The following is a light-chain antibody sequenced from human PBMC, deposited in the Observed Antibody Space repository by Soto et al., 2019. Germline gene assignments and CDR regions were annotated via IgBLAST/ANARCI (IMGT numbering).Light chain of an antibody. Sequence: QSVLTQPASVSGSPGQSITISCTGTSSDVGGYNYVSWYQQHPGKAPKLMIYDVSNRPSGVSNRVSGSKSGNTASLTISGLQVEDEADYYCSSDTSSSTLVFGGGTKLTVL. CDR2: DVS. J-gene: IGLJ2*01. CDR1: SSDVGGYNY. CDR3: SSDTSSSTLV. V-gene: IGLV2-14*01.